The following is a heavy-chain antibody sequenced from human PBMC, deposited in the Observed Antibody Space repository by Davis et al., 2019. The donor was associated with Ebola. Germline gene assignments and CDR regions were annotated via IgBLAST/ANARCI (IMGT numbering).Heavy chain of an antibody. CDR2: ISSSSSYI. CDR1: GFTFSSYG. Sequence: PGGSLRLSCAASGFTFSSYGMHWVRQAPGKGLEWVSSISSSSSYIYYADSVKGRFTISRDNAKNSLYLQMNSLRAEDTAVYYCAPGVRSGSYPGWYYFDYWGQGTLVTVSS. V-gene: IGHV3-21*01. CDR3: APGVRSGSYPGWYYFDY. J-gene: IGHJ4*02. D-gene: IGHD1-26*01.